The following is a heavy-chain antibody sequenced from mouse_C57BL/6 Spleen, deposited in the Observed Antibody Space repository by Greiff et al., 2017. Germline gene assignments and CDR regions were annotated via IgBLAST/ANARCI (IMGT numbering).Heavy chain of an antibody. CDR2: ISSGCDYI. CDR3: TRGIVTEVVYFDV. V-gene: IGHV5-9-1*02. D-gene: IGHD2-12*01. J-gene: IGHJ1*03. Sequence: DVKLVESGAGLVKPGGSLKLSCAASGFTFSSYAMSWVRQTPEKRLEWVAYISSGCDYIYYADTVKGLVTISRDNARNTLYLQMSSRKSEDTAMYYCTRGIVTEVVYFDVWGTGTTVTVSS. CDR1: GFTFSSYA.